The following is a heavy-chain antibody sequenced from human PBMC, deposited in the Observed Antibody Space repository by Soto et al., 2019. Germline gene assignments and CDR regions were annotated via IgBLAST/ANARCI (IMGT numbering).Heavy chain of an antibody. V-gene: IGHV4-34*02. CDR1: GGSFNGYY. Sequence: QVQLQQWGSGLLRPSETLSLTCGVHGGSFNGYYWTWIRQAPGKGLDWIGEINHSKITNYNPSLKNRGTFSLDTSKRQISLDLRSVTAADTAVYYCARLCRWIGFYCWDPRGFDFWGPGTLVTVSS. D-gene: IGHD3-3*01. J-gene: IGHJ4*02. CDR2: INHSKIT. CDR3: ARLCRWIGFYCWDPRGFDF.